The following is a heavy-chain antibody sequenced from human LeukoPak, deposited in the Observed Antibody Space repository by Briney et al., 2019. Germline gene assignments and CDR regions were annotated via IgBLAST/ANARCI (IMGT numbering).Heavy chain of an antibody. CDR3: AKAAAGTNAFVNH. J-gene: IGHJ5*02. V-gene: IGHV3-30*02. Sequence: GGSLRLSCAASGFTFSTYGMHWVRQAPGKGLEWVAFIRYDGSNKYYTDSVKGRFTISRDNSKNTLYLQMNSLRAEDTAVYYCAKAAAGTNAFVNHWGQGTLVTVSS. D-gene: IGHD6-13*01. CDR1: GFTFSTYG. CDR2: IRYDGSNK.